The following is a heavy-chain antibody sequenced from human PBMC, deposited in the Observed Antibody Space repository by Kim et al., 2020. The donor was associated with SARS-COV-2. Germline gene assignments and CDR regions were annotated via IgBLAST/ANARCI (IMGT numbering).Heavy chain of an antibody. Sequence: ASVKVSCKVSGYTLTELSMHWVRQAPGKGLEWMGGFDPEDGETIYAQKFQGRVTMTEDTSTDTAYMELSSLRSEDTAVYYCATNPVAAAYYYYGMDVWGQGTTVTFSS. J-gene: IGHJ6*02. V-gene: IGHV1-24*01. CDR3: ATNPVAAAYYYYGMDV. CDR1: GYTLTELS. CDR2: FDPEDGET. D-gene: IGHD6-13*01.